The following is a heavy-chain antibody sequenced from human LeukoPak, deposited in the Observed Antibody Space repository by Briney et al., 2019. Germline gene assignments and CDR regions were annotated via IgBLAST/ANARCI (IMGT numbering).Heavy chain of an antibody. D-gene: IGHD2-15*01. CDR1: GYTFTGYY. V-gene: IGHV1-2*02. Sequence: ASVKVSCKASGYTFTGYYMHWVRQAPGQGLEWMGWSNLNSGGTNYAQKFQGRVTMTRDTSISTAYMELSRLRSDDTAVYYCARDCSGGNCYLYYYYCMDVWGKGTTVTVSS. CDR2: SNLNSGGT. CDR3: ARDCSGGNCYLYYYYCMDV. J-gene: IGHJ6*03.